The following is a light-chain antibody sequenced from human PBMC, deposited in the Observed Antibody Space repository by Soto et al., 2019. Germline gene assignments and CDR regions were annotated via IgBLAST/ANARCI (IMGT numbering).Light chain of an antibody. V-gene: IGLV1-36*01. CDR2: YDD. CDR3: AAWDDSLNAYV. Sequence: QSVLTQPPSVSEAPRQRVTISCSGSSSNIGNNVVNWYQQLPGKAPKLLIYYDDLLPSGVSDRFSGSKSGTSASLAISGLQSEDEADYYCAAWDDSLNAYVFGTGTKLTVL. CDR1: SSNIGNNV. J-gene: IGLJ1*01.